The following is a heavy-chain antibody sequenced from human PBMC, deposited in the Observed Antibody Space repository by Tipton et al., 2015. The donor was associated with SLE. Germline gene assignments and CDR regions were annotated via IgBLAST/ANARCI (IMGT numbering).Heavy chain of an antibody. Sequence: SLRLSCSASGFTFSDFAMSWFRQAPGKGLEWVSLIYTGGRTYYADFVEGRFTISRDNSKNTVQLEMDNLRLEDMAIYYCAKVSPWVDFWGPGTLVSVSP. V-gene: IGHV3-23*03. D-gene: IGHD1-26*01. CDR3: AKVSPWVDF. J-gene: IGHJ4*02. CDR1: GFTFSDFA. CDR2: IYTGGRT.